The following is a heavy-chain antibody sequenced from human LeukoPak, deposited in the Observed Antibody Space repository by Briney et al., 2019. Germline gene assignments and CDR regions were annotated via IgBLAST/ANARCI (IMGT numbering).Heavy chain of an antibody. CDR3: AREERDGYNYYWYFDL. CDR2: ITTSSSYI. V-gene: IGHV3-21*01. J-gene: IGHJ2*01. D-gene: IGHD5-24*01. Sequence: GGSLRLSCAASGFTFSSYSMNWVRQTPGRGLEWVSSITTSSSYIYYADSVKGRFTISRDNTKNSLYLQISSLRAEDTAMYYCAREERDGYNYYWYFDLWGRGTLVTVSS. CDR1: GFTFSSYS.